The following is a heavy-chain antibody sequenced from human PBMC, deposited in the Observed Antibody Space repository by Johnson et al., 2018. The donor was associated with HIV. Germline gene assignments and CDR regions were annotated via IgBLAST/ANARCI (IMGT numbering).Heavy chain of an antibody. CDR1: GFTFSSYA. CDR2: ISYDGTNK. CDR3: ARDLSGNYGDAFDI. J-gene: IGHJ3*02. V-gene: IGHV3-30*04. Sequence: QVQLVESGGGVVQPGRSQRLSCAASGFTFSSYAMHWVRQAPGKGLEWVAVISYDGTNKYYADSVKGRFTISRDNSKNTLYLQMNSLRAADTAVYYCARDLSGNYGDAFDIWGQGTMVTVSS. D-gene: IGHD1-26*01.